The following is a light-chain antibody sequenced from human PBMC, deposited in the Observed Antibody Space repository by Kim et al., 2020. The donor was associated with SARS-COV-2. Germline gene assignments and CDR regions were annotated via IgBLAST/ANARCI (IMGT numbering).Light chain of an antibody. CDR1: QSLLQSNGYNY. CDR2: LGS. J-gene: IGKJ4*01. Sequence: DIVMTQSPLSLPVTPGEPASISCRSSQSLLQSNGYNYLDWYLQKPGQSPLLLIYLGSNRASGVPDRFSGSGSGTDFTLKISRVEAEDVGVYYCMQALQTPLTFGGGTKVDIK. CDR3: MQALQTPLT. V-gene: IGKV2-28*01.